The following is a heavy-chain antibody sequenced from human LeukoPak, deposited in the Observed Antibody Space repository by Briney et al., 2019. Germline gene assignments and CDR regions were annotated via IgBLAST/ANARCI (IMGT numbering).Heavy chain of an antibody. V-gene: IGHV1-46*01. CDR1: GYTFTSYY. CDR2: INPSGGST. CDR3: ARTLNYYGSGSYYSYFDY. J-gene: IGHJ4*02. Sequence: GASVKVSCKASGYTFTSYYMHWVRQAPGQGLEWMGIINPSGGSTSYAQKFQGRVTMTRDTSTSTVYMELSSLRSEDTAVYYCARTLNYYGSGSYYSYFDYWGQRTLVTVSS. D-gene: IGHD3-10*01.